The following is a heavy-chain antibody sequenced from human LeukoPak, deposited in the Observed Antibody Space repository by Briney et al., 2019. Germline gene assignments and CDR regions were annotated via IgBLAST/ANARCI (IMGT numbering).Heavy chain of an antibody. J-gene: IGHJ4*02. CDR2: ISGSGSNT. CDR3: AKAATGHSSGWYGGDPGFYFDY. D-gene: IGHD6-19*01. Sequence: GGSLRLSCAASGFTFSSNAMNWVRQAPGKGLDWVSGISGSGSNTFYADSAKGRFTISRDNSKNTLYLQMNSLRAEDTAVYYCAKAATGHSSGWYGGDPGFYFDYWGQGTLVTVSS. CDR1: GFTFSSNA. V-gene: IGHV3-23*01.